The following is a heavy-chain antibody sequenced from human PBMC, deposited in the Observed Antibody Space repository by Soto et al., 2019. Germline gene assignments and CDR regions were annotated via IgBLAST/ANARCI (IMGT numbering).Heavy chain of an antibody. CDR1: GFTFSSYA. CDR3: ARGDRYSSSSRMGDY. CDR2: ISYDGSNK. J-gene: IGHJ4*02. Sequence: QVQLVESGGGVVQPGRSLRLSCAASGFTFSSYAMHWVRQAPGKGLEWVAVISYDGSNKYYADSVKGRFTISRDNSKNTLYLQMNSLSDEDTAVYYCARGDRYSSSSRMGDYWGQGTLVTVSS. V-gene: IGHV3-30-3*01. D-gene: IGHD6-6*01.